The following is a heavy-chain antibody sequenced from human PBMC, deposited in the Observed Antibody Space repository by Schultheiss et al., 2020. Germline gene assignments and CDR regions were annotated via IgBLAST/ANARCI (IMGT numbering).Heavy chain of an antibody. D-gene: IGHD3-16*02. V-gene: IGHV1-18*01. J-gene: IGHJ5*02. CDR3: ARGKLCYRAWSNWFDP. CDR2: ISAYNGNT. CDR1: GYTFTSYD. Sequence: ASVKVSCKASGYTFTSYDISWVRQAPGQGLEWMGWISAYNGNTNYAQKLQGRVTMTTDTSTSTAYMELSSLRSEDTAVYYCARGKLCYRAWSNWFDPWGQGTLVNVYS.